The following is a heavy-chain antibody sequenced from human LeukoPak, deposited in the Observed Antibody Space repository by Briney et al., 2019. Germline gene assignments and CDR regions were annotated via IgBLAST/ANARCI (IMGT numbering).Heavy chain of an antibody. J-gene: IGHJ4*02. Sequence: PSETLSLTCTVSGGSVSNSRVYWGWIRQTPGEGLEWIGSIYYNGRTYYNPSLKSRVTISVDTPKNQFSLRLTSVTAADTAVYYCARVRYSYGDYWGQGTLVTVSS. CDR1: GGSVSNSRVY. CDR2: IYYNGRT. V-gene: IGHV4-39*07. D-gene: IGHD5-18*01. CDR3: ARVRYSYGDY.